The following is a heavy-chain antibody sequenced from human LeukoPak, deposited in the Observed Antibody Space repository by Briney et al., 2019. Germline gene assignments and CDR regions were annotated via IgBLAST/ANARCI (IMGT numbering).Heavy chain of an antibody. CDR1: NASINTYY. CDR2: ISSSGNT. J-gene: IGHJ5*02. V-gene: IGHV4-59*01. CDR3: AGIHLGELSSINWFDP. Sequence: SETLSLTCTVFNASINTYYWSWIRQPPGKGLEWIGYISSSGNTNYNPSLKIRLTVSVDTAKNQFSLRLSSVTAADAAVYYCAGIHLGELSSINWFDPWGQGTLVTVSS. D-gene: IGHD3-16*02.